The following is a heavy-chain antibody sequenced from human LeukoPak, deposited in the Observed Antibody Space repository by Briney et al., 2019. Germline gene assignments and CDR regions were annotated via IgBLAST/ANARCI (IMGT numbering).Heavy chain of an antibody. V-gene: IGHV3-7*01. D-gene: IGHD3-22*01. J-gene: IGHJ2*01. CDR3: ARDQVSMIVVRTTNWYFDL. CDR2: INQNGSEI. CDR1: GFTFSNYW. Sequence: GGSLRLSCAASGFTFSNYWMSWVRQAPGKGLEWVATINQNGSEIYYVDSVKGRFTISRDNAKNSLYLQINSLRAEDTAVYYCARDQVSMIVVRTTNWYFDLWGRGTLVTVSS.